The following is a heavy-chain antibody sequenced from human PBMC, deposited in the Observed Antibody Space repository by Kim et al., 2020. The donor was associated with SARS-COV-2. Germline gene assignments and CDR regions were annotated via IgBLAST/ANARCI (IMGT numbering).Heavy chain of an antibody. J-gene: IGHJ4*02. Sequence: GSLRLSCAASGFTFSGSAMHWVRQASGKGLEWVGRIRSKANSYATAYAASVKGRFTISRDDSKNTAYLQMNSLKTEDTAVYYCTFSPPPDYYDSSGYYDYWGQGTLVTVSS. CDR1: GFTFSGSA. D-gene: IGHD3-22*01. V-gene: IGHV3-73*01. CDR3: TFSPPPDYYDSSGYYDY. CDR2: IRSKANSYAT.